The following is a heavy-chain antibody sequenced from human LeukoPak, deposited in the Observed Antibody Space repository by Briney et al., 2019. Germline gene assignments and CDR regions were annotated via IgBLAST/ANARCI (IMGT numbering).Heavy chain of an antibody. Sequence: SETLSLTCAVYGGSFSGYYWSWIRQPPGKGLEWIGEINHSGSTNYNPSLKSRVTISVDTSKNQFPLKLSSVTAADTAVYYCARVVGDFWSGYYYYYYYGMDVWSQGTTVTVSS. J-gene: IGHJ6*02. V-gene: IGHV4-34*01. D-gene: IGHD3-3*01. CDR2: INHSGST. CDR1: GGSFSGYY. CDR3: ARVVGDFWSGYYYYYYYGMDV.